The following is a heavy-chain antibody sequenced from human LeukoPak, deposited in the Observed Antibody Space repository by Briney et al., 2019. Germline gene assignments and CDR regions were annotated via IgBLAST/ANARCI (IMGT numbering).Heavy chain of an antibody. CDR2: INPNSGGT. J-gene: IGHJ4*02. V-gene: IGHV1-2*02. Sequence: ASEKVSCKASGYTFTGYYMHWVRQAPGQGLEWMGWINPNSGGTNYAQKFQGRVTMTRDTSISTAYMELSRLRSDDTAVYYCARGDVLRFLEWSIDYWGQGTLVTASS. CDR3: ARGDVLRFLEWSIDY. D-gene: IGHD3-3*01. CDR1: GYTFTGYY.